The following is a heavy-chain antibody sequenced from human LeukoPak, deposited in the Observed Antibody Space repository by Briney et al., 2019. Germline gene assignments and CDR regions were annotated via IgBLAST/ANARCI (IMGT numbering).Heavy chain of an antibody. V-gene: IGHV3-23*01. D-gene: IGHD5-24*01. CDR2: ISGIGGST. CDR1: GGSISSYY. CDR3: AKDKLWLSFKLGEMATRGPPDY. Sequence: PTSETLSLTCTVSGGSISSYYWSWIRQPPGKGLEWVSAISGIGGSTYYADSVKGRFTISRDNSKNTLYLQMNRLRAEDTAVYYCAKDKLWLSFKLGEMATRGPPDYWGQGTLVTVSS. J-gene: IGHJ4*02.